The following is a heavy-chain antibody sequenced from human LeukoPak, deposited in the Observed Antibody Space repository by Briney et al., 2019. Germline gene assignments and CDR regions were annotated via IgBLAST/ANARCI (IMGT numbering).Heavy chain of an antibody. D-gene: IGHD3-22*01. CDR3: ARGYYDGSGYYGDVSDAFDI. CDR2: IYYSGSN. J-gene: IGHJ3*02. Sequence: SQTLSLTCTVSGGSISSGDDYWSWIRQPPGGGLEWIGYIYYSGSNYSNPSLKSRVTISVDTSKNQFSLNLSSVTAADTAVYYCARGYYDGSGYYGDVSDAFDIWGQGTMVTVSS. CDR1: GGSISSGDDY. V-gene: IGHV4-30-4*01.